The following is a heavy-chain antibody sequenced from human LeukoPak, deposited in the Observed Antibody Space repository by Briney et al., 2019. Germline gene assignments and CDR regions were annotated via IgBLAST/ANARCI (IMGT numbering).Heavy chain of an antibody. CDR2: AYYRSKWYN. J-gene: IGHJ3*02. CDR3: TRRPPAPGNAFDI. V-gene: IGHV6-1*01. Sequence: SQTLSLTCAISGDSVSSNSATWNWIRQSPSRGLEWLGRAYYRSKWYNDYAVSVKSRITINPDASKNQFSLQLNSVTPEDTAVYYCTRRPPAPGNAFDIWGQGTMVTVSS. CDR1: GDSVSSNSAT. D-gene: IGHD1-14*01.